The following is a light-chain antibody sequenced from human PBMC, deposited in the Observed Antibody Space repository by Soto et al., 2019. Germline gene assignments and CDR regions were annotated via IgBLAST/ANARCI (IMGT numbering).Light chain of an antibody. CDR1: QSLSSS. J-gene: IGKJ5*01. CDR2: GTS. Sequence: EIVMTQSPATLSVSPGERATLSCRASQSLSSSLAWFQQRPGQAPRLLIYGTSTRATGIPARFSGSGSGTEFTLIISSLQSEDFAVYYCQQYNNWPLTFGQGTRLEIK. V-gene: IGKV3-15*01. CDR3: QQYNNWPLT.